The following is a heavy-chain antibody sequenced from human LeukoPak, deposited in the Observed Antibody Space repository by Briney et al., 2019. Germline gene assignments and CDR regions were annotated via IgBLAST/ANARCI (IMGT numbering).Heavy chain of an antibody. CDR1: GGSISSYY. J-gene: IGHJ4*02. D-gene: IGHD6-13*01. V-gene: IGHV4-59*08. Sequence: SETLSLTCTVSGGSISSYYWSWIRQPPGKGLEWIGYIYYSGSTNYNPSLKSRVTISVDTSKNQVSLKVTSVTAADTAVYYCARKVPDRSSWYDYWGQGALVTVSS. CDR2: IYYSGST. CDR3: ARKVPDRSSWYDY.